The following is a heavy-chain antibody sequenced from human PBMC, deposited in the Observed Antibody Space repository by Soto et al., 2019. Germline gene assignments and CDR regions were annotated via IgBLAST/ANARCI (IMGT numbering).Heavy chain of an antibody. CDR3: ARPPLTGYSYYYYGMDV. J-gene: IGHJ6*02. CDR1: GFTFSSYG. V-gene: IGHV3-33*01. Sequence: PGGSLRLSCAASGFTFSSYGMHWVRQAPGKGLEWVAVIWYDGSNKYYADSVKGRFTISRDNSKNTLYLQMNSLRAEDTAVYYCARPPLTGYSYYYYGMDVWGQGTTVTVS. D-gene: IGHD6-25*01. CDR2: IWYDGSNK.